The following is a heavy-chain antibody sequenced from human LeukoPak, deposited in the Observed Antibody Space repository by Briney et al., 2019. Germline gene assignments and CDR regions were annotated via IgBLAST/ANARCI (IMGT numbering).Heavy chain of an antibody. Sequence: SQTLSLTCALSGDSVSSNSVTWHWLRQSPSRGLEWLGRTYYRSTLYNDYAVSVRGRITVHPDTSKNQFSLHLNSVTPAHTTVYYCARRPAQYDCFDPWGQGILVTVSS. J-gene: IGHJ5*02. CDR1: GDSVSSNSVT. D-gene: IGHD1-14*01. V-gene: IGHV6-1*01. CDR3: ARRPAQYDCFDP. CDR2: TYYRSTLYN.